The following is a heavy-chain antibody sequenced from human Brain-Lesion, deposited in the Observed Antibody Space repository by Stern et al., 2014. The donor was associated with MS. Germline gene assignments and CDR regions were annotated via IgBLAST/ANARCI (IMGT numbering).Heavy chain of an antibody. CDR1: GGSVSSTSYA. CDR3: AGEEDIRYCSGGSCTGNWFDP. CDR2: IYYSGNT. Sequence: VQLVQSGPGLVKPSETLSLTCTVAGGSVSSTSYAWAWIRQPPGKGLEWIGTIYYSGNTYYSPSLKSRLTISLDTSKNLFPLRLRLVTAADTAVYYCAGEEDIRYCSGGSCTGNWFDPWGQGTLVTVSS. J-gene: IGHJ5*02. V-gene: IGHV4-39*01. D-gene: IGHD2-15*01.